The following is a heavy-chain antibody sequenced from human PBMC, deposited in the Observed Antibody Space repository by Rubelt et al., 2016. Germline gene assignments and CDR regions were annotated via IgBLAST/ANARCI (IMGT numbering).Heavy chain of an antibody. Sequence: QVQLQESGPGLVKPSETLSLTCTVSGGSISSYYWSWIRQPPGKGLEWIGYMYYSGSTNYNPSLKSRFTISVDTSKNQFSLKLSSVTAADTAVYDCARRGGYSSSWYGWYFDYWGQGTLVTVSS. CDR2: MYYSGST. D-gene: IGHD6-13*01. V-gene: IGHV4-59*08. CDR3: ARRGGYSSSWYGWYFDY. J-gene: IGHJ4*02. CDR1: GGSISSYY.